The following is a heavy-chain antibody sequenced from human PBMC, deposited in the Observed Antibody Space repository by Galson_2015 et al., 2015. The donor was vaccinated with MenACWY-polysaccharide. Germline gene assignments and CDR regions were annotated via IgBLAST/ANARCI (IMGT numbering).Heavy chain of an antibody. CDR2: IDSANGNT. J-gene: IGHJ5*02. CDR1: GSTFARYP. Sequence: SVKVSCKASGSTFARYPLHWVRQAPGERLEWMGWIDSANGNTKYSQKFQGRLTITRDAFASTAYMELSSLRSEDTAVYYCAREGYGSGDNWFDPWGQGTLVTVSS. D-gene: IGHD3-10*01. V-gene: IGHV1-3*01. CDR3: AREGYGSGDNWFDP.